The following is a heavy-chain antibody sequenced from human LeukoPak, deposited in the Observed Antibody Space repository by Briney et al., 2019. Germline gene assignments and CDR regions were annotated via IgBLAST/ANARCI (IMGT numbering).Heavy chain of an antibody. J-gene: IGHJ4*02. CDR1: GFTFDDYG. CDR2: INWNGGST. D-gene: IGHD6-19*01. V-gene: IGHV3-20*04. CDR3: ARDSTGYSSGSLE. Sequence: GGSLRLSCAASGFTFDDYGMSWVRQAPGKGVEWVSGINWNGGSTDYADSVKGGFTISRDNAKNSLYLQMNSLRAEDTALYYCARDSTGYSSGSLEWGQGTLVTVSS.